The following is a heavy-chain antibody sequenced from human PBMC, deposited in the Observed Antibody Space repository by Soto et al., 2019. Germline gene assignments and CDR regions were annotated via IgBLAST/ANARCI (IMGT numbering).Heavy chain of an antibody. D-gene: IGHD4-17*01. V-gene: IGHV4-39*01. CDR1: GGSISSSSYY. Sequence: PSETLSLTCTVSGGSISSSSYYWGWIRQPPGKGLEWIGSIYYSGSTYYNPSLKSRVTISVDTSKNQFSLKLSSVTAADTAVYYCARHETLNGDYDYWGQGTLVTVSS. CDR2: IYYSGST. CDR3: ARHETLNGDYDY. J-gene: IGHJ4*02.